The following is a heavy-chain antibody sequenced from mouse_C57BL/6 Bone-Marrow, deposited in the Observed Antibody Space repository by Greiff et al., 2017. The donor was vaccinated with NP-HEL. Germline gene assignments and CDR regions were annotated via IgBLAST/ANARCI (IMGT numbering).Heavy chain of an antibody. J-gene: IGHJ4*01. CDR2: IDPENGDT. D-gene: IGHD1-1*01. CDR3: TTGVYYGSSYGAMDY. Sequence: VHVKQSGAELVRPGASVKLSCTASGFNIKDDYMHWVKQRPEQGLEWIGWIDPENGDTEYASKFQGKATITADTSSNTAYLQLSSLTSEDTAVYYCTTGVYYGSSYGAMDYWGQGTSVTVSS. V-gene: IGHV14-4*01. CDR1: GFNIKDDY.